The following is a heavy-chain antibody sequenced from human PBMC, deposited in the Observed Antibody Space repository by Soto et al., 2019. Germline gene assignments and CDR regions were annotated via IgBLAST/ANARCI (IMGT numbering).Heavy chain of an antibody. D-gene: IGHD3-10*01. CDR2: IIPIFGTA. V-gene: IGHV1-69*13. CDR1: GGTFSSYA. Sequence: SVKVSCKASGGTFSSYAISWVRQAPGQGLEWMGGIIPIFGTANYAQKFQGRVTITADESTSTAYMELSSLRSEDTAVYYCAGDLSFVRYDFGEGGFDPWGQGTLVTVPS. J-gene: IGHJ5*02. CDR3: AGDLSFVRYDFGEGGFDP.